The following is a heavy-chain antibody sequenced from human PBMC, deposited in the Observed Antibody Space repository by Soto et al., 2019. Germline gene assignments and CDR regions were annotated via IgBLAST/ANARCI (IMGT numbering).Heavy chain of an antibody. V-gene: IGHV4-39*01. CDR1: GGSISSSSYY. J-gene: IGHJ4*02. CDR2: IYYSGST. D-gene: IGHD3-3*01. Sequence: SETLSLTCTVSGGSISSSSYYWGWIRQPPGRGLEWIGSIYYSGSTYYNPSLKSRVTISVDTSKNQFSLKLSSVTAADTAVYYCASGHYDFWSGYYRLFDYWGQGTLVTVSS. CDR3: ASGHYDFWSGYYRLFDY.